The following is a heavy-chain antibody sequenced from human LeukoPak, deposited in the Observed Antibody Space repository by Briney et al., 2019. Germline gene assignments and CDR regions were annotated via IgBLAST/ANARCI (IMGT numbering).Heavy chain of an antibody. D-gene: IGHD4-17*01. Sequence: PGGSLRLSCAASGFTVSSNYMSWVRQAPVKGLEWVSVIYSGGSTYYADSVKGRFTISRDNPKNTLYLQMNSLRAEDTAVYYCARARAAVTTSDDYWGQGTLVTVSS. CDR1: GFTVSSNY. CDR3: ARARAAVTTSDDY. V-gene: IGHV3-66*01. J-gene: IGHJ4*02. CDR2: IYSGGST.